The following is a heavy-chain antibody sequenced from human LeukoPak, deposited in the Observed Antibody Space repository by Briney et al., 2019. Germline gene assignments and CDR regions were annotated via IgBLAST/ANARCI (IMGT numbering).Heavy chain of an antibody. J-gene: IGHJ4*02. Sequence: PSETLSLTCAVYGGSFSGYYWSWIRQPPGKGLEWIGEINHSGSTNYNPSLKSRVTISVDTSKNQFSLKLSSVTAADTAVYYCAGLYSGYDYVDYWGQGTLVTVSS. CDR3: AGLYSGYDYVDY. V-gene: IGHV4-34*01. CDR2: INHSGST. D-gene: IGHD5-12*01. CDR1: GGSFSGYY.